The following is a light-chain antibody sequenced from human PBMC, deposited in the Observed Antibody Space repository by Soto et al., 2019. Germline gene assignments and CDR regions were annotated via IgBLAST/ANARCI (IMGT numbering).Light chain of an antibody. J-gene: IGKJ1*01. Sequence: IVMTQSPATLSVSPGERAPLSCRASQTISANLAWYQQRHGQAPRLLIYGASTRATGIPARFSGSGSGTDLTLTISRLEPEDFEVYYCQQYGSSPTTFGQGTKVDIK. CDR1: QTISAN. V-gene: IGKV3-15*01. CDR3: QQYGSSPTT. CDR2: GAS.